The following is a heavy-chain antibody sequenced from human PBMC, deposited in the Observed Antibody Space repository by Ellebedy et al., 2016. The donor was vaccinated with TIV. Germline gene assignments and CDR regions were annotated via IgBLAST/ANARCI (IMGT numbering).Heavy chain of an antibody. CDR3: ARNVLIFTFDKWYSDL. D-gene: IGHD3/OR15-3a*01. CDR1: GGSISSSSYY. CDR2: VYYSGNT. Sequence: SETLSLTCTVSGGSISSSSYYWTWIRQPPGKGLEWIGHVYYSGNTYYSPSLKSPVTIPVDPSMNRFSLEPNSLTAADTAVYYCARNVLIFTFDKWYSDLWGRGTLVTVSS. V-gene: IGHV4-39*01. J-gene: IGHJ2*01.